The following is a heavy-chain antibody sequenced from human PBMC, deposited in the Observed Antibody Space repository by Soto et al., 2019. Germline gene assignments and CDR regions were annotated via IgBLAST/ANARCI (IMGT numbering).Heavy chain of an antibody. CDR1: GGTFSSYA. D-gene: IGHD3-10*01. Sequence: ASVKVSCKASGGTFSSYAISWVRQAPGQGLEWMGGIIPIFGTANYAQKFQGRVTITADESTSTAYMELSSLRSEDTAVYYCAREQFRYLWFAEQTLLDWFDPWGQGTMVTVSS. CDR2: IIPIFGTA. J-gene: IGHJ5*02. V-gene: IGHV1-69*13. CDR3: AREQFRYLWFAEQTLLDWFDP.